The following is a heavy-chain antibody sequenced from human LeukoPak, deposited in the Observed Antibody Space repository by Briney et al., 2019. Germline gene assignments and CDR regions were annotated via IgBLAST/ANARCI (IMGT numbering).Heavy chain of an antibody. CDR2: IYYSGST. Sequence: PSETLSLTCTVSGGSISSYYWSWIRQPPGKGLEWIGYIYYSGSTNYNPSLKSRVTTSVDTSKNQFSLKLSSVTAADTAVYYCARVHGDYDAFDIWGQGTMVTVSS. J-gene: IGHJ3*02. CDR1: GGSISSYY. V-gene: IGHV4-59*01. D-gene: IGHD4-17*01. CDR3: ARVHGDYDAFDI.